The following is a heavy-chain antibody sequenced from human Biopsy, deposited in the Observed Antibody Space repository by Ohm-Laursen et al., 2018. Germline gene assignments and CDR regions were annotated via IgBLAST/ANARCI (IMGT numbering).Heavy chain of an antibody. CDR2: VYYSGTT. J-gene: IGHJ6*02. CDR1: GGSISSDW. V-gene: IGHV4-59*01. Sequence: GTLSLTCTVSGGSISSDWWSWIRHPPGKGLGWSGYVYYSGTTTYNPSLRSRVTISVDTSMNQISLRLQSVTAADTAIYYFTRATNSTGWPYYYFYGMDIWGQGTTVTVSS. CDR3: TRATNSTGWPYYYFYGMDI. D-gene: IGHD2/OR15-2a*01.